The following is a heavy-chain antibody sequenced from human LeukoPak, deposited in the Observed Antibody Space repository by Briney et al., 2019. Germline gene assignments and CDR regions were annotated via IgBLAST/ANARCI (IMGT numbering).Heavy chain of an antibody. CDR1: GFTFSSYG. CDR2: IRYDGSNK. D-gene: IGHD1-26*01. V-gene: IGHV3-30*02. CDR3: ARGGGWELLYAFDI. Sequence: GGSLRLSCAASGFTFSSYGMHWVRQAPDKGLEWVAFIRYDGSNKYYADSVKGRFTISRDNSKNTLYLQMNSLRAEDTAVYYCARGGGWELLYAFDIWGQGTMVTVSS. J-gene: IGHJ3*02.